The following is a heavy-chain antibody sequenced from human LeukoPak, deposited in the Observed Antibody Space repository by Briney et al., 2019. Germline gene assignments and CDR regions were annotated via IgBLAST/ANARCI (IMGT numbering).Heavy chain of an antibody. J-gene: IGHJ4*02. V-gene: IGHV5-51*01. D-gene: IGHD3-10*01. Sequence: GESLKISCKGSGYSFTSYWIGWVRQMPGKGLEGLVIIYPGYSATRYSPSFQGQVTISADKSINTSYLQWSSLKASDTAMYYCARHSRGFDYWGQGTLVTVSS. CDR2: IYPGYSAT. CDR1: GYSFTSYW. CDR3: ARHSRGFDY.